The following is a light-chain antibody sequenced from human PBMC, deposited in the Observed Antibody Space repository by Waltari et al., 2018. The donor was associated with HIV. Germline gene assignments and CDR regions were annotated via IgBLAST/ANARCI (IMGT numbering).Light chain of an antibody. Sequence: DIVMTQSPATLSVSPGERTTLSCRASQSVSSNLAWYQQKPGQAPRLLIYGASTRATGIPARFSGSGSGTEFTLTISSLQSEDFAGYYCQQYNKWPSLTFGGGTKVEIK. CDR3: QQYNKWPSLT. CDR1: QSVSSN. CDR2: GAS. J-gene: IGKJ4*01. V-gene: IGKV3-15*01.